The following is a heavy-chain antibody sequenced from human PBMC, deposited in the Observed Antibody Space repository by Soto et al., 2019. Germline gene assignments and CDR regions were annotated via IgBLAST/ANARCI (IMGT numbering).Heavy chain of an antibody. V-gene: IGHV4-39*01. CDR3: ARHLFRSSWYWFDP. CDR1: GGSISSSAYS. Sequence: TLSLTCTVSGGSISSSAYSWAWIRQPPGKGLEWIGSVFYSGSTHNNPSLKSRVTISVDTSKNQFSLRLSSVTAADTAVYYCARHLFRSSWYWFDPWGQGTLVTVSS. J-gene: IGHJ5*02. CDR2: VFYSGST. D-gene: IGHD6-13*01.